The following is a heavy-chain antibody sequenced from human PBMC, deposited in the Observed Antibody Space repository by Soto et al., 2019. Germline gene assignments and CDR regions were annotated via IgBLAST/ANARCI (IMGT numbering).Heavy chain of an antibody. CDR3: ANGYYYDSSGFDY. V-gene: IGHV3-23*01. Sequence: GGSLRLSCAASGFTFSDHYMTWIRQAPGKGLEWVSYISGSGGSTYYADSVKGRFTISRDNSKNTLYLQMNSLRAEDTAVYYCANGYYYDSSGFDYWGQGTLVTVSS. CDR2: ISGSGGST. J-gene: IGHJ4*02. D-gene: IGHD3-22*01. CDR1: GFTFSDHY.